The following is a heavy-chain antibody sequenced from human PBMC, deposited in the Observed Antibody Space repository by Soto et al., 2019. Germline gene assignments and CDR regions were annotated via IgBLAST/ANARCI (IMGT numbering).Heavy chain of an antibody. CDR3: VYVDYY. CDR2: INRDFNT. V-gene: IGHV3-48*01. Sequence: EEQLVESGGGLVQPGGSLRLSCAASGFTFSNHVMNWVRQAPGRGLEWVSSINRDFNTYYADSVKGRFTISRDNAKDSLYLQMHSLRADDTAVYYCVYVDYYVGQGTLVTVSS. CDR1: GFTFSNHV. D-gene: IGHD4-17*01. J-gene: IGHJ4*02.